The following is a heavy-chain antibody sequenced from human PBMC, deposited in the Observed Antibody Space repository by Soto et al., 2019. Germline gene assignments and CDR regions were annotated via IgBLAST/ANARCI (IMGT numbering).Heavy chain of an antibody. J-gene: IGHJ4*02. V-gene: IGHV3-30*02. CDR3: ARDLSGPLDY. CDR2: MRYDGSNN. CDR1: GFTFRNYG. Sequence: PGGSLRLSCAASGFTFRNYGMHWVRQAPGKGLEWVATMRYDGSNNYYLDSVEGRFTVSRDISKNTLYLQMNTLRAEDTAVYYCARDLSGPLDYWGQGTLVTVSS.